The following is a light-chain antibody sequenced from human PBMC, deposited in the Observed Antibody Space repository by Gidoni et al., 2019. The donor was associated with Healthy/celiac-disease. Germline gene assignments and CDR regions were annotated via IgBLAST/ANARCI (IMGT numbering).Light chain of an antibody. J-gene: IGKJ5*01. Sequence: EIVLTQSPATLSLSPGERATLSCRASQSVSSYLAWYPQKPGQAPRLLIYDASNRATGIPARFSGSGSGTDFTLTISRLEPEDFAVYYCQQRSNWPFTFGQGTRLEIK. V-gene: IGKV3-11*01. CDR2: DAS. CDR1: QSVSSY. CDR3: QQRSNWPFT.